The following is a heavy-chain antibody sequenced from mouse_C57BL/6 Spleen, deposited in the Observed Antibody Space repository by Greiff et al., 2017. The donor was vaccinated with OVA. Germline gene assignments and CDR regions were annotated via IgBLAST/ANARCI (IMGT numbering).Heavy chain of an antibody. J-gene: IGHJ1*03. CDR1: GFSLSTSGMG. CDR3: ARSGDYDGLRYFDV. CDR2: IYWDDDK. Sequence: QVQLKESGPGILQSSQTLSLTCSFSGFSLSTSGMGVSWIRQPSGKGLEWLAHIYWDDDKRYNPSLKSRLTISKDTSRNQVFLKITSVDTADTATYYCARSGDYDGLRYFDVWGTGTTVTVSS. D-gene: IGHD2-3*01. V-gene: IGHV8-12*01.